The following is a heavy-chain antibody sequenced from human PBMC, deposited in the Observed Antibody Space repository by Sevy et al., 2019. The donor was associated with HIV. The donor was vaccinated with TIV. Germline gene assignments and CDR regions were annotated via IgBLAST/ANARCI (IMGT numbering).Heavy chain of an antibody. CDR1: GYTFTSYG. J-gene: IGHJ5*02. CDR2: ISAYNGNT. CDR3: ARRRDCSGGSCYISDNWFDP. D-gene: IGHD2-15*01. Sequence: ASVKVSCKASGYTFTSYGISWVRQAPGQGLEWMGWISAYNGNTNYAQKLQGRVTMTTDTSTSTANMELRSLRSDDTAVYYCARRRDCSGGSCYISDNWFDPWGQGTLVTVSS. V-gene: IGHV1-18*01.